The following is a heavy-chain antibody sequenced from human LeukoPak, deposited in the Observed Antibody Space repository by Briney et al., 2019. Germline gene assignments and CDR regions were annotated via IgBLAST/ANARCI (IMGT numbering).Heavy chain of an antibody. J-gene: IGHJ3*02. Sequence: GGSLRLSCAASGFTFSTYSMNWVRQTPGKGLEWVSYISSSRTIYYADSVKGRFTISRDNAKNSLYLQMNSLRAEDTAVYHCARADRPWGLDAFDIWGQGTMVTVSS. CDR3: ARADRPWGLDAFDI. D-gene: IGHD3-16*01. V-gene: IGHV3-48*04. CDR1: GFTFSTYS. CDR2: ISSSRTI.